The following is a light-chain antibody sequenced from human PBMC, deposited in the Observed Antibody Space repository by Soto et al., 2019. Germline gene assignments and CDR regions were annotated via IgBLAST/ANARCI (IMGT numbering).Light chain of an antibody. CDR2: AAS. Sequence: DIQMTQSPSSLSASVGDRVTITCRASQSISSYLNWYQQKPGKAPKLLIYAASSLQSGVPSRFSGRGSGTDFTLTFSNLQPEDFATYYCQQSYSTPRTFGGGTKVEIK. V-gene: IGKV1-39*01. CDR3: QQSYSTPRT. CDR1: QSISSY. J-gene: IGKJ4*01.